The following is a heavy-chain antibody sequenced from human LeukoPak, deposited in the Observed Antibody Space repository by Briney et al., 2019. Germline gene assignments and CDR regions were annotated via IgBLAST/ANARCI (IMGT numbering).Heavy chain of an antibody. Sequence: PGGSLSLSCAASGFTFSSYWMRWVRQAPGKGREWVANIKHDGSEKYYVDSVKGRFTISRDDAKNSLYLQMNSLRVEDTAVCYCARRVAFGEYFEYWGEGTLVSVSS. J-gene: IGHJ4*02. CDR1: GFTFSSYW. CDR2: IKHDGSEK. CDR3: ARRVAFGEYFEY. D-gene: IGHD3-10*01. V-gene: IGHV3-7*03.